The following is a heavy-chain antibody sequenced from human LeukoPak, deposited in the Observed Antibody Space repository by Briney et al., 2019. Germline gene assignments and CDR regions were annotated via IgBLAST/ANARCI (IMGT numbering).Heavy chain of an antibody. D-gene: IGHD3-9*01. Sequence: GGSLRLSCAASGFTFSEYTMHWVRQAPCKGLEWVAVITHDGTEIYYADSVKGRFTISRDNSKNTLYLQMNSLRAEDTAVYYCARGMGYILTGYYTRREYYFDYWGQGTLVTVSS. CDR1: GFTFSEYT. CDR3: ARGMGYILTGYYTRREYYFDY. V-gene: IGHV3-30*04. J-gene: IGHJ4*02. CDR2: ITHDGTEI.